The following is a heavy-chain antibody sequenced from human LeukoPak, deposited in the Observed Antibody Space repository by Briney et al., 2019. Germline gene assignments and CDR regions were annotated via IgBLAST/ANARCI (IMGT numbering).Heavy chain of an antibody. V-gene: IGHV1-8*03. J-gene: IGHJ4*02. CDR3: ARGERVGVVISPFDY. D-gene: IGHD3-3*01. Sequence: ASVKVSCKASGYTFTSYDINWVRQAAGQGLEWMGWMNPNSGNTGYAQKFQGRVTITRNTSISTAYMELSSLRSEDTAVYYCARGERVGVVISPFDYWGQGTLVTVSS. CDR2: MNPNSGNT. CDR1: GYTFTSYD.